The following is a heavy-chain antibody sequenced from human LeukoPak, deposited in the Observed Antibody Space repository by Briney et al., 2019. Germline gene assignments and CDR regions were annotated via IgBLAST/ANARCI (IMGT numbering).Heavy chain of an antibody. Sequence: GGSLRLSCAASGFTFLTSWMSWVRQAPGRGLEWVANIKEDGSEKYYVDSVKGRFTISRDNAKNSLYLQMNSLRAEDTAIYYCAGVGTSNFFGFLGQGTLVTGS. D-gene: IGHD1-7*01. CDR2: IKEDGSEK. V-gene: IGHV3-7*03. J-gene: IGHJ4*02. CDR1: GFTFLTSW. CDR3: AGVGTSNFFGF.